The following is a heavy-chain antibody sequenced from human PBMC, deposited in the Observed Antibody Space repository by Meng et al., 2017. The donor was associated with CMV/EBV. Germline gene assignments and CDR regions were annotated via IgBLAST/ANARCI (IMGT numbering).Heavy chain of an antibody. Sequence: QGRRVQCGAGVKRPGAPVRVSFKASVYPFTGYYMHWVRQAPGQGLEWMGWINPNSGGTNYAQKFQGRVTMTRDTSISTAYMELSRLRSDDTAVYYCARDDGSLDYWGQGTLVTVSS. J-gene: IGHJ4*02. CDR3: ARDDGSLDY. CDR1: VYPFTGYY. V-gene: IGHV1-2*02. D-gene: IGHD2-15*01. CDR2: INPNSGGT.